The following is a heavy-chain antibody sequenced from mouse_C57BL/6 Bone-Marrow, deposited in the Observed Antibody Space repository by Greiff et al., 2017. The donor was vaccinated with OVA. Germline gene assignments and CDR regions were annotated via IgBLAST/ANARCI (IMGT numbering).Heavy chain of an antibody. Sequence: EVKLMESGPELVKPGASVKIPCKASGYTFTDYNMDWVKQSHGKSLEWIGDINPNNGGTIYNQKFKGKATLTVDKSSSTAYMELRSLTSEDTAVYYCARSTSIRFAYWGQGTLVTVSA. CDR2: INPNNGGT. J-gene: IGHJ3*01. CDR1: GYTFTDYN. CDR3: ARSTSIRFAY. V-gene: IGHV1-18*01.